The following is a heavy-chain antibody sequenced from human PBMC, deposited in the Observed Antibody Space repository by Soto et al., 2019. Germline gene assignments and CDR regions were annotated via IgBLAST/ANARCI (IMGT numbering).Heavy chain of an antibody. CDR2: IYPSDSDT. Sequence: EVQLVQSGAEVKKPGESLKISCKGFGYSFSNYWIGWVRQMPGKGLEWMGIIYPSDSDTRYSPSFRGQVTISADTSISTAYLQWNSLKASDTAMYYCARREYGLGVWGQGTTVTVSS. D-gene: IGHD1-26*01. CDR3: ARREYGLGV. CDR1: GYSFSNYW. J-gene: IGHJ6*02. V-gene: IGHV5-51*01.